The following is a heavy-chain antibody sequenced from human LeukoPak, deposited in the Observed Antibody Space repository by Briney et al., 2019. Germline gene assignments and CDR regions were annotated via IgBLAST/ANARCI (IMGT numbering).Heavy chain of an antibody. CDR1: GFTFSSYD. V-gene: IGHV3-13*01. D-gene: IGHD3-22*01. Sequence: PGGSLSLSCAASGFTFSSYDMHWVRQATGKGLGWVSAIGTAGDTYYPGSVKGRFTISRENAKNSLYLQMNSLRAGDTAVYYCARARNYYDSSGNDAFDIWGQGTMVTVSS. J-gene: IGHJ3*02. CDR3: ARARNYYDSSGNDAFDI. CDR2: IGTAGDT.